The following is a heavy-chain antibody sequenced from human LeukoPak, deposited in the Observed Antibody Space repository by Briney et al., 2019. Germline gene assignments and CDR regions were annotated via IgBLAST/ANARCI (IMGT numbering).Heavy chain of an antibody. CDR2: INHSGST. J-gene: IGHJ4*02. Sequence: SETLSLTCAVYGGSFSGYYWSWIGQPPGKGLEWIGEINHSGSTNYNPSLKSRVTISVDTSKNQFSLKLSSVTAADTAVYYCVRENPMVRRVIITILFDYWGQGTLVTVSS. CDR3: VRENPMVRRVIITILFDY. V-gene: IGHV4-34*01. D-gene: IGHD3-10*01. CDR1: GGSFSGYY.